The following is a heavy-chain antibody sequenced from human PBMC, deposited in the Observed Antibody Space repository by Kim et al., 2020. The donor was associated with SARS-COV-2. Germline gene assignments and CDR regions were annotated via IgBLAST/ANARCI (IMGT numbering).Heavy chain of an antibody. V-gene: IGHV4-30-2*01. J-gene: IGHJ4*02. CDR2: IYHSGST. Sequence: SETLSLTCAVSGGSISSGGYSWSWIRQPPGKGLEWIGYIYHSGSTYYNPSLKSRVTISVDRSKNQFSLKLSSVTAADTAVYYCARGRYYRVEFDYWGQGTLVTVSS. CDR3: ARGRYYRVEFDY. D-gene: IGHD1-26*01. CDR1: GGSISSGGYS.